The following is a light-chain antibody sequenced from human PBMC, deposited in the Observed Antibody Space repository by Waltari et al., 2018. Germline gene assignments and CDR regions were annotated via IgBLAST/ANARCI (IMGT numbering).Light chain of an antibody. CDR3: QHYGSSPRT. CDR2: GAS. V-gene: IGKV3-20*01. Sequence: EIVLTQSPGTLSLSPGERATLSCRASQSVSSSYLAWYQQKPGQAPRLLIYGASSRATGIPDRFSGSGSGTDFILTINRLEPEDFAVYYCQHYGSSPRTFGGGTKVEIK. CDR1: QSVSSSY. J-gene: IGKJ4*01.